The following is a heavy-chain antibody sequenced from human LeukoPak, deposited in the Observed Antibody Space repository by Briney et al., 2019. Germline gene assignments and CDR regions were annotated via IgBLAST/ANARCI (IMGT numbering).Heavy chain of an antibody. Sequence: GVPLRLSCAASGFTFTNSAMTWVRQAPGKGLEWVSTVSGSGGNTYYADSVKGRFTISRDNSENTLYLQMNSLRAQDTAVYYCAKSLAVPGSPDYWGQGTLVTVSS. D-gene: IGHD6-19*01. CDR2: VSGSGGNT. V-gene: IGHV3-23*01. CDR3: AKSLAVPGSPDY. CDR1: GFTFTNSA. J-gene: IGHJ4*02.